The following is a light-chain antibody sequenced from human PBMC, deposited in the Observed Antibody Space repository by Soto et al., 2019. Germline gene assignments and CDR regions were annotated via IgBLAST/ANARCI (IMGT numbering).Light chain of an antibody. V-gene: IGLV1-44*01. CDR2: STN. Sequence: QSVLTQPPSASGTPGQRVTISCSGSNSNIGSNTVNWYQQLPGTAPKLLIYSTNQRPSGVPDRFSGSKSGTSASLAISGLQSEDEADYYCAAWDDSLNGQVFGTGTKVTVL. J-gene: IGLJ1*01. CDR1: NSNIGSNT. CDR3: AAWDDSLNGQV.